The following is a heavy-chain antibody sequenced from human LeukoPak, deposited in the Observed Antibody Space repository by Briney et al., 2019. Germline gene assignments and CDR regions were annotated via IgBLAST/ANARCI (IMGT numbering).Heavy chain of an antibody. D-gene: IGHD1-26*01. CDR3: VRDRGTYRPIDY. Sequence: GGSLRLSCAASGFTFSSYNMNWARQAPGKGLEWVSSISYTGTYIYYADSVKGRFTISRDNAQNSLYLQMNSLRAEDTAIYYCVRDRGTYRPIDYWGQGTLVTVSS. CDR1: GFTFSSYN. CDR2: ISYTGTYI. V-gene: IGHV3-21*04. J-gene: IGHJ4*02.